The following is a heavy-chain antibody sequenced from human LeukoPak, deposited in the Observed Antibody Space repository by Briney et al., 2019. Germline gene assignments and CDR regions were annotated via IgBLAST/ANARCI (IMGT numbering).Heavy chain of an antibody. Sequence: GESLKISCKGSGYSFTTYWISWVRQMPGKGLEWMGRIDPSDSYTNYSPSFQGHVTISADKSISTAFLQWSSLKASDTAMYYCARLAFGALFPYYWGQGTLVTVSS. J-gene: IGHJ4*02. CDR2: IDPSDSYT. CDR3: ARLAFGALFPYY. CDR1: GYSFTTYW. V-gene: IGHV5-10-1*01. D-gene: IGHD3-10*01.